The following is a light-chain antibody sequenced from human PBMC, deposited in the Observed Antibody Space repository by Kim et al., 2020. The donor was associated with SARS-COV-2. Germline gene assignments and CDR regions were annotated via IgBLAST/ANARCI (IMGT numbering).Light chain of an antibody. Sequence: LSPGERATRSCRASQSVSSYLAWYQQKPGQAPRLLIYDASNRATGIPARFSGSGSGTDFTLTISSLEPEDFAVYYCQQRSNWPLTFGPGTKVDIK. V-gene: IGKV3-11*01. CDR3: QQRSNWPLT. CDR1: QSVSSY. J-gene: IGKJ3*01. CDR2: DAS.